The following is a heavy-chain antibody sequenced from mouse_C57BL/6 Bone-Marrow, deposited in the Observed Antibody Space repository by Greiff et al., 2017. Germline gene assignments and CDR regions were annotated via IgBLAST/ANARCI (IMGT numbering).Heavy chain of an antibody. Sequence: QVQLQQPGAELVKPGASVKLSCKASGYTFTSYWITWVKQRPGQGLEWIGDIYPGSGSTNYNEKFKSKATLTVDTASSTAYMQLSSLTSEDSAVYYCARRVYDYDECHVDYWGQGTTLTVSS. J-gene: IGHJ2*01. CDR3: ARRVYDYDECHVDY. D-gene: IGHD2-4*01. CDR1: GYTFTSYW. V-gene: IGHV1-55*01. CDR2: IYPGSGST.